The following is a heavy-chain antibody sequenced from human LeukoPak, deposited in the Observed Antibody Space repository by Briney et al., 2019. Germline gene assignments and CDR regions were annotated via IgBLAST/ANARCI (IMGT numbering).Heavy chain of an antibody. J-gene: IGHJ6*03. D-gene: IGHD1-26*01. Sequence: SETLSLTCTVSGYSISSGYYWGWIRQPPGRGLEWIGSIYHSGSAYYNPSLKSRVTISVDTSKNQFSLKLSSVTAADTAVYYCAREGWELRSYMDVWGKGTTVTVSS. CDR3: AREGWELRSYMDV. V-gene: IGHV4-38-2*02. CDR1: GYSISSGYY. CDR2: IYHSGSA.